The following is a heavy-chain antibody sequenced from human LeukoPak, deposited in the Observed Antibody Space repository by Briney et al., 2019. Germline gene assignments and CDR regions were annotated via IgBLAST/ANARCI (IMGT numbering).Heavy chain of an antibody. CDR2: ISGSGGST. CDR1: GFTFSSSA. V-gene: IGHV3-23*01. Sequence: GGSLRLSCAASGFTFSSSAMSWVRQAPGKGLEWVSAISGSGGSTYYADSVKGRFTISRDNSKNTLYLQMNSLRAEDTAVYYCAKDLAQTGTTRPNAFDIWGQGTMVTVSS. D-gene: IGHD1-7*01. J-gene: IGHJ3*02. CDR3: AKDLAQTGTTRPNAFDI.